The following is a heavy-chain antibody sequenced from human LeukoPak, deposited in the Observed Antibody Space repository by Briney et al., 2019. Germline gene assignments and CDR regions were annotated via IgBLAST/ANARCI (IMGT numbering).Heavy chain of an antibody. D-gene: IGHD3-10*01. CDR1: GFTFSNAW. CDR2: IKSKTDGGTI. V-gene: IGHV3-15*01. J-gene: IGHJ4*02. Sequence: GGSLRLSCAASGFTFSNAWMSWVRQAPGKGLEWVGRIKSKTDGGTIDYAAPVKGRFTISRDDSKNTLYLQMNSLRAEDTAVYYCARDAEAHASGSYSGYFDYWGQGTLVTVSS. CDR3: ARDAEAHASGSYSGYFDY.